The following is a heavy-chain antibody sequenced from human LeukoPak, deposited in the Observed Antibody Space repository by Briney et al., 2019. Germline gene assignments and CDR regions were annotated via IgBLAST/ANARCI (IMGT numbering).Heavy chain of an antibody. CDR3: ARGGFYGLDN. CDR2: IKQDGSEK. J-gene: IGHJ4*02. V-gene: IGHV3-7*01. D-gene: IGHD4-17*01. Sequence: GGSLRLSCAASGFTFWTYYISWVRQAPGKGLEWVANIKQDGSEKYYVDSVRGRFTISRDNAKNSLYLQMDSLRAEDTAVYYCARGGFYGLDNWGQGTLVTVSS. CDR1: GFTFWTYY.